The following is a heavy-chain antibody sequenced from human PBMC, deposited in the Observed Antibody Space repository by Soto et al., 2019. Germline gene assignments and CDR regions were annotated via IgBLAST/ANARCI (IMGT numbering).Heavy chain of an antibody. J-gene: IGHJ4*02. V-gene: IGHV4-31*03. D-gene: IGHD5-18*01. Sequence: SETLSLTCTVSGGSISSGDYFWSWIRQHPGKGLEWIGYIYYSGSTYYNPSLKSRVTISVDTSKNQFSLKLSSVMAADTAVYFCASSGQNRYGYGYFDYWGQGALVTVSS. CDR2: IYYSGST. CDR1: GGSISSGDYF. CDR3: ASSGQNRYGYGYFDY.